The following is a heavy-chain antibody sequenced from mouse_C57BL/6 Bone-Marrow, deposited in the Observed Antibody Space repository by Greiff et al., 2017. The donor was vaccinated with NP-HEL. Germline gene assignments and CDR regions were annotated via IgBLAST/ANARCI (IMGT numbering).Heavy chain of an antibody. V-gene: IGHV5-9-1*02. CDR1: GFTFSSYA. CDR3: TLYGSTFAY. D-gene: IGHD1-1*01. Sequence: EVKVVESGEGLVKPGGSLKLSCAASGFTFSSYAMSWVRQTPEKRLEWVAYISSGGDYIYYADTVKSRCTISRDNARNTLYLQMSSLKSEDTAMYYCTLYGSTFAYWGQGTLVTVSA. J-gene: IGHJ3*01. CDR2: ISSGGDYI.